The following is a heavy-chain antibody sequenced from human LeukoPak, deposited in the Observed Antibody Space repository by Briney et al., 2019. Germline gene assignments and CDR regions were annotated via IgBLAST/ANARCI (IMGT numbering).Heavy chain of an antibody. CDR1: GYSFTDSY. CDR3: ARAAGGGYFDF. J-gene: IGHJ4*02. Sequence: ASVKVSCKASGYSFTDSYIHWIRQAPGRGLEWMGWINPNSGGTKYAQNLQGRVTMTTDTSTSTVYLDLRSLRSDDTAVYYCARAAGGGYFDFWGQGTLVTVSS. D-gene: IGHD6-13*01. V-gene: IGHV1-2*02. CDR2: INPNSGGT.